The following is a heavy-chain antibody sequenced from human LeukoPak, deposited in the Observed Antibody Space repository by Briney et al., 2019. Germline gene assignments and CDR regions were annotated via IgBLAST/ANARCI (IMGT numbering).Heavy chain of an antibody. CDR2: IYASGST. V-gene: IGHV4-4*07. CDR3: ARDSNLEYSSSRGLGR. Sequence: SETLSLTCTVSGGSISSYWSWIRQPAGKGLEWIVRIYASGSTYYNPSLKSRVTMSVDTSKNQFSLRLTTVTAADTAVYYCARDSNLEYSSSRGLGRWGQGTLVTVSS. CDR1: GGSISSY. J-gene: IGHJ4*02. D-gene: IGHD6-6*01.